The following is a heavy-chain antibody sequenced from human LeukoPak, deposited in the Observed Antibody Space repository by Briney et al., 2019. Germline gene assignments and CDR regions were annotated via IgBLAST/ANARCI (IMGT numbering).Heavy chain of an antibody. CDR3: ARSVKMELHYFDY. Sequence: SLTLSLTCTVSGGSISSGDYYWSWIRQPPGKGLEWIGYIYYSGSTYYNPSLKSRVTISVDTSKNQFSLKLSSVTAADTAVYYCARSVKMELHYFDYWGQGTLVTVSS. CDR1: GGSISSGDYY. D-gene: IGHD1-7*01. J-gene: IGHJ4*02. CDR2: IYYSGST. V-gene: IGHV4-30-4*01.